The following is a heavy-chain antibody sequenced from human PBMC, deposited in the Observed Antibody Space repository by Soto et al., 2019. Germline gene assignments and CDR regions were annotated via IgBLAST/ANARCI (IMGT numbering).Heavy chain of an antibody. CDR2: INPNSGDT. CDR1: GYIFTGYH. D-gene: IGHD3-9*01. Sequence: QVHLVQSGAEVKKPGASVKVSCKASGYIFTGYHIHWVRQAPGRGLGGMGWINPNSGDTEYAQNFQGRVTMTRDTSFNLVYMEMSGLMSDDTAVYYCARDARGTRGFDEMDIWGQGTTVTVSS. J-gene: IGHJ6*02. CDR3: ARDARGTRGFDEMDI. V-gene: IGHV1-2*02.